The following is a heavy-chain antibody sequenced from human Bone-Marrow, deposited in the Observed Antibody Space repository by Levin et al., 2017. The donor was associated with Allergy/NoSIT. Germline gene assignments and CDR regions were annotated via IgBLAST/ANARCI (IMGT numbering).Heavy chain of an antibody. CDR3: ARESTPGFDY. CDR2: ISGSGSTT. J-gene: IGHJ4*02. CDR1: GFTFSSSE. Sequence: LSLTCAASGFTFSSSEMNWVRQAPGKGLEWVSYISGSGSTTYYADSVKGRFTISRDNAKNSLYLEMNSLRAEDTAVYHCARESTPGFDYWGQGTLVTVSS. V-gene: IGHV3-48*03. D-gene: IGHD1-14*01.